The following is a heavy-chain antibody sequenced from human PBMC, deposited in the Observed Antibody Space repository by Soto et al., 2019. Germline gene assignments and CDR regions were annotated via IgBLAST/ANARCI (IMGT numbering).Heavy chain of an antibody. D-gene: IGHD4-17*01. CDR2: IYYSGIT. CDR3: ARDDSFYGEPGYGMNV. CDR1: GGSISSYY. V-gene: IGHV4-59*01. Sequence: SETLSLTCTVSGGSISSYYWSWIRQPPGKGLEWIGYIYYSGITNYNPSLKSRVTISVDTSKNQFSLKLSSVTAADTAVYYCARDDSFYGEPGYGMNVWGQGTTVTVSS. J-gene: IGHJ6*02.